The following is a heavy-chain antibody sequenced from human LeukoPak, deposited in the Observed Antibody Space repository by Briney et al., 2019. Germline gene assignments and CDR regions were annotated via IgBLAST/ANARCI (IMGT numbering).Heavy chain of an antibody. J-gene: IGHJ4*02. V-gene: IGHV1-2*02. D-gene: IGHD2-21*02. CDR3: ARVRDSYYYFDY. CDR2: INPNSGGT. CDR1: GYTFTSYY. Sequence: ASVKVSCKASGYTFTSYYMHWVRQAPGQGLEWMGWINPNSGGTNYAQKFQGRVTMTRDTSISTAYMELSRLRSDDTAVYYCARVRDSYYYFDYWGQGTLVTVSS.